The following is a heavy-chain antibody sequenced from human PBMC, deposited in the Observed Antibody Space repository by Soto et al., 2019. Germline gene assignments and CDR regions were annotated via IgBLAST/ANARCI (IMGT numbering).Heavy chain of an antibody. D-gene: IGHD3-16*01. CDR3: ASAYPKINGMDF. V-gene: IGHV3-21*01. CDR2: ISSSSSYI. J-gene: IGHJ6*02. CDR1: GFTFSSDS. Sequence: GGAQRLPRAAYGFTFSSDSMNWSPQAAGKGLEWVSSISSSSSYIYYADSVKCRFTIYRDNVKNSLYLEMNSLRVEDTAVYYCASAYPKINGMDFWGQGTPVTVSS.